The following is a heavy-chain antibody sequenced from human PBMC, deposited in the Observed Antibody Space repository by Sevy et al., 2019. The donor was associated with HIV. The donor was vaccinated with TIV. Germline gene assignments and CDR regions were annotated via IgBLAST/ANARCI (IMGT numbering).Heavy chain of an antibody. CDR1: GGSITSYY. CDR3: ARVVPAAIGMDV. J-gene: IGHJ6*02. CDR2: IYYSGST. V-gene: IGHV4-59*01. D-gene: IGHD2-2*01. Sequence: SETLSLTCTVSGGSITSYYWSWIRQPPGKGLEWIGYIYYSGSTNYNPSLKSRVTISVDTSKNQFSLKLSSVTAADTAVYDCARVVPAAIGMDVWGQGTTVTVSS.